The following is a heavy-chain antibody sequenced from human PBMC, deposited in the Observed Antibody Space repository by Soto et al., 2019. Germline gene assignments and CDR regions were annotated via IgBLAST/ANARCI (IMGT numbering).Heavy chain of an antibody. J-gene: IGHJ4*02. CDR2: VGGNGLDT. D-gene: IGHD3-9*01. CDR3: AGRTGYPFDY. V-gene: IGHV3-23*01. Sequence: EVQLLESGGGLVQPGGSLRLSCAASGFIFSNYAMNWVRQAPGKGLEWVSAVGGNGLDTYYADSVKGRFTISRDNSKNTLYMQMNSPRAEDTAVYYCAGRTGYPFDYWGQGTLVTVSS. CDR1: GFIFSNYA.